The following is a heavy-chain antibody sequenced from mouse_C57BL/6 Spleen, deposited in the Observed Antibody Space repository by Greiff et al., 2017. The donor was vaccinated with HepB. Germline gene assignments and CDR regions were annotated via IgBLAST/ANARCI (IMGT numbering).Heavy chain of an antibody. D-gene: IGHD2-1*01. V-gene: IGHV1-50*01. Sequence: VQLQQSGAELVKPGASVKLSCKASGYTFTSYWMQWVKQRPGQGLEWIGEIDPSDSYTNYNQKFKGKATLTVDTSSSTAYMQLSSLTSEDSAVYYCASVGNSFAYWGQGTLVTVSA. CDR3: ASVGNSFAY. CDR1: GYTFTSYW. J-gene: IGHJ3*01. CDR2: IDPSDSYT.